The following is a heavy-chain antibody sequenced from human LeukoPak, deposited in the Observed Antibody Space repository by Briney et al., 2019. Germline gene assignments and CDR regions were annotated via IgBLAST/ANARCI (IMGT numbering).Heavy chain of an antibody. CDR1: GFTFSTYW. J-gene: IGHJ4*02. D-gene: IGHD1-14*01. Sequence: GGSLRLSCSASGFTFSTYWMSWVRQAPGKELEWVANMRRDGNEIYYLDSVRGRFTISRDNSKNTLYLQMNSLRAEDTALYYCARHAFGSQYNPNDLWGQGTPVTVSS. CDR3: ARHAFGSQYNPNDL. V-gene: IGHV3-7*03. CDR2: MRRDGNEI.